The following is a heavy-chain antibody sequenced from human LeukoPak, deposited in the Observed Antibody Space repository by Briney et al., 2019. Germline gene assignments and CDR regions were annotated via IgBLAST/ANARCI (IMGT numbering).Heavy chain of an antibody. CDR3: ARGLVGGENRDY. CDR2: IIPILAIA. V-gene: IGHV1-69*04. D-gene: IGHD1-26*01. Sequence: SGKLSCKASGGTFTSYAISWVRQAPGQGLEWRGRIIPILAIANYAQNFQGRVTITADKSTRTAYMEPSRLRSEGTGVYYCARGLVGGENRDYWGQGTLVTVSS. J-gene: IGHJ4*02. CDR1: GGTFTSYA.